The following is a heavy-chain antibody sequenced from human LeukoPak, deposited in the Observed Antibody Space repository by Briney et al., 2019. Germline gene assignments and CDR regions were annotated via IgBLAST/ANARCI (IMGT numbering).Heavy chain of an antibody. V-gene: IGHV3-23*01. J-gene: IGHJ4*02. CDR3: AKRGVVIRVILVGFHKEAYYFDS. CDR2: IGASGGGT. D-gene: IGHD3-22*01. Sequence: GGSLRLSCAASGFAFSSYAVTWVRQAPGKRLEWVAGIGASGGGTNYADSVKGRFIISRDNPKNTLYLQMNSLRAEDTAVYFCAKRGVVIRVILVGFHKEAYYFDSWGQGALVTVSS. CDR1: GFAFSSYA.